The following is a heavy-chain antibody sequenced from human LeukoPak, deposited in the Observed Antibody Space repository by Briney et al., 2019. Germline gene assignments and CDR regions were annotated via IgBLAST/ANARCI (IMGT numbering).Heavy chain of an antibody. Sequence: PSETLSLTCAVYGGSFSGYYWSWIRQPPGKGREWIGEINHSGSTNYNPSLKSRVTISVDTSKNQFSLKLSSVTAADTAVYYCARAVDIVVVPAAPYYFDYWGQGTLVTVSS. V-gene: IGHV4-34*01. CDR2: INHSGST. J-gene: IGHJ4*02. CDR3: ARAVDIVVVPAAPYYFDY. CDR1: GGSFSGYY. D-gene: IGHD2-2*03.